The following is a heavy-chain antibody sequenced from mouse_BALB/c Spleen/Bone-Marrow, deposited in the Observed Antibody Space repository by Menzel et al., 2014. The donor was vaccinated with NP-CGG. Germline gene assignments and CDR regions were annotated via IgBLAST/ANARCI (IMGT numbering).Heavy chain of an antibody. CDR2: FHPYNDDT. CDR3: AKGGGFAY. J-gene: IGHJ3*01. V-gene: IGHV1-47*01. CDR1: GYTFTTYP. Sequence: VQLQESGAELVKPGASVKMSCRAFGYTFTTYPIEWMKQNHGKSLEWIGNFHPYNDDTNYNEKFRGKAKLTVERSSGTVYLELSRLTSDDSAVYYCAKGGGFAYWGQGTLVTVSA.